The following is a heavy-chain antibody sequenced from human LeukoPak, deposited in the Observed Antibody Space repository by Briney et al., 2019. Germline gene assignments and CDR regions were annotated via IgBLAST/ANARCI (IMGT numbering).Heavy chain of an antibody. CDR3: GSSNLLTGYYFLDF. D-gene: IGHD3-9*01. CDR2: IYAAGGT. Sequence: PGGSLRLSCAASGFTVSDNYMTWVRQAPGKELEWVSLIYAAGGTYFPDSVRGRFTISRDNSKNTVYLQMNNLGVDDPAVYFCGSSNLLTGYYFLDFWGQGTLVTVSS. CDR1: GFTVSDNY. J-gene: IGHJ4*02. V-gene: IGHV3-66*01.